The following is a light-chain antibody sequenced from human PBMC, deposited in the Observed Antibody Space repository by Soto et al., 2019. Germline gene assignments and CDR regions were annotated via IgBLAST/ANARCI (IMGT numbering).Light chain of an antibody. Sequence: EIVLTQSPGTLSLSPGERATLSCRASQSVSSSYLAWYQQKPGQAPRLLIYGASSRATGIPDRFSGSGSGADFTLTISRLEPEDFAVYYCQQYGSSRTFSQGTKV. J-gene: IGKJ1*01. CDR1: QSVSSSY. CDR2: GAS. V-gene: IGKV3-20*01. CDR3: QQYGSSRT.